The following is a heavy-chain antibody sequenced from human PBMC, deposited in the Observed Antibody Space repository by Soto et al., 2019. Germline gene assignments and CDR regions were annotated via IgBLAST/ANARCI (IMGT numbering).Heavy chain of an antibody. D-gene: IGHD2-15*01. CDR1: GGSISSSNW. CDR2: IYHSGST. Sequence: QVQLQESGPGLVKPSGTLSRTCAVSGGSISSSNWWSWVRQPPGKGLEWIGEIYHSGSTNYNPSLKSWVTISVDKPQHRLSVTLSSETAAATAVYYCALGYCSGRSCRGGSVDYWGQGPLVTVSS. CDR3: ALGYCSGRSCRGGSVDY. J-gene: IGHJ4*02. V-gene: IGHV4-4*02.